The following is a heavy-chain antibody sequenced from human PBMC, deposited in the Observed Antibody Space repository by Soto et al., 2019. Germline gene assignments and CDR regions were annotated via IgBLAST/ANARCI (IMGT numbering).Heavy chain of an antibody. CDR3: ARERGEAFNI. CDR1: GFALSDYS. D-gene: IGHD3-16*01. Sequence: EVQLVESGGGLVQPGGSLRLSCAASGFALSDYSMNWVRQAPGKGLEWVSYISVTGNTVYYAGYVKGRFTISKDTAKNSLYLQMNILRHDDTAVYYCARERGEAFNIWGQGTLVNVSS. J-gene: IGHJ3*02. CDR2: ISVTGNTV. V-gene: IGHV3-48*02.